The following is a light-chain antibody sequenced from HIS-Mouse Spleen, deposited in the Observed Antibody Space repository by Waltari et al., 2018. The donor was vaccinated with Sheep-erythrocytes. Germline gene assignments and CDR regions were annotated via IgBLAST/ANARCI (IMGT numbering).Light chain of an antibody. CDR2: LGS. J-gene: IGKJ3*01. Sequence: DIVMTQSPLPLPVTPGEPASIPCRSSQSLLHSNGYNCLDWYLQKPGQSPQLLIYLGSNRDCGVPDRFSGRGSGTDFTLKISRVEAEDVGVYYCMQALQTPIFTFGPGTKVDIK. CDR3: MQALQTPIFT. V-gene: IGKV2-28*01. CDR1: QSLLHSNGYNC.